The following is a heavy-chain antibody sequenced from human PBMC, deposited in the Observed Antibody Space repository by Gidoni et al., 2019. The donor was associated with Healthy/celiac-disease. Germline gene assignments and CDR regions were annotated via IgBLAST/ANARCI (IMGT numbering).Heavy chain of an antibody. D-gene: IGHD6-13*01. J-gene: IGHJ4*02. V-gene: IGHV4-39*01. Sequence: QLQLQESGPGLVKPSETLSLTCTVSGGPLSSSSYSWGWIRQPPGKGLGWIGSIYYRGSTYYNPSLKSLVTISVDTSNNQFSLKLSSVTAADTAVYYCASRGTGIAAAGLFDYWGQGTLVTVSS. CDR1: GGPLSSSSYS. CDR2: IYYRGST. CDR3: ASRGTGIAAAGLFDY.